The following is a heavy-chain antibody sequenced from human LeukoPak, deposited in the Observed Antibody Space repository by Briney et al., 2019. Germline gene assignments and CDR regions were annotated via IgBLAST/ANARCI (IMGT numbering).Heavy chain of an antibody. Sequence: QTGGSLRLSCAASGFTFSSYGMSWVRQAPGKGLEWVSAISGSGGSTYYADSVKGRFTISRDNSKNTLYLQMNSLRAEDTAVYYCAKPGSRYFDWLLYGYIDYWGQGTLVTVSS. CDR2: ISGSGGST. V-gene: IGHV3-23*01. CDR1: GFTFSSYG. D-gene: IGHD3-9*01. CDR3: AKPGSRYFDWLLYGYIDY. J-gene: IGHJ4*02.